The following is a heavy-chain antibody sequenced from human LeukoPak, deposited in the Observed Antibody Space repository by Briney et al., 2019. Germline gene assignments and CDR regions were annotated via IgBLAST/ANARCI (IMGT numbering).Heavy chain of an antibody. Sequence: SETLSLTCAGYGGSFSGYYWSWIRQPPGKGLEWIGEINHSGSTNYNPSLKSRVTISVDTSKNQFSLKLSSVTAADTAVYYCARVYYDFWSGARTFDYWGQGTLVTVSS. V-gene: IGHV4-34*01. CDR1: GGSFSGYY. D-gene: IGHD3-3*01. CDR2: INHSGST. CDR3: ARVYYDFWSGARTFDY. J-gene: IGHJ4*02.